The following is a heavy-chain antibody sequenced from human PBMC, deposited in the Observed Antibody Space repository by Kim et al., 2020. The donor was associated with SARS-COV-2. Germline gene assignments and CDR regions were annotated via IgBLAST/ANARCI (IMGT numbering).Heavy chain of an antibody. CDR3: ARDILTGYGYGMDV. Sequence: YADSVKGRFTNSRDNSKNTLYLQMNSLRAEDTAVYYCARDILTGYGYGMDVWGQGTTVTVSS. D-gene: IGHD3-9*01. J-gene: IGHJ6*02. V-gene: IGHV3-33*01.